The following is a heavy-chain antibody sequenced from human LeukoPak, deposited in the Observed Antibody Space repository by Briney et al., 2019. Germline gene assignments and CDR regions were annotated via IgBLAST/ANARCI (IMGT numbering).Heavy chain of an antibody. CDR2: ISYDGSNK. CDR3: ARDRLYCSGGSCYHYYYGMDV. Sequence: GGSLRLSCAASGFTFSSYAMHWVRQAPGKGLEWVAVISYDGSNKYYADSVKGRFTISRDNSKNTLYLQMNSLRAEDTAVYYCARDRLYCSGGSCYHYYYGMDVWGQGTTVTVSS. J-gene: IGHJ6*02. CDR1: GFTFSSYA. D-gene: IGHD2-15*01. V-gene: IGHV3-30-3*01.